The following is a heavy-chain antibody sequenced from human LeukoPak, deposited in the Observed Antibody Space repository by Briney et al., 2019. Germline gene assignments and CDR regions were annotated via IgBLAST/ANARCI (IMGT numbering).Heavy chain of an antibody. CDR1: GGTFSSYT. D-gene: IGHD3-22*01. Sequence: SVKVSCKASGGTFSSYTISWVRQAPGQGLEWMGRIIPILGIANYAQKFQGRVTIIADKSTSTACMELSSLRSEDTAVYYCARRDYYDSSGSLDYWGQGTLVTVSS. CDR2: IIPILGIA. CDR3: ARRDYYDSSGSLDY. V-gene: IGHV1-69*02. J-gene: IGHJ4*02.